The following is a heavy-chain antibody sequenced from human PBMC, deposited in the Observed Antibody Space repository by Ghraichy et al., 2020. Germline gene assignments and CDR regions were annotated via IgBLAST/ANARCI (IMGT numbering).Heavy chain of an antibody. Sequence: GGSLRLSCAVSGLTFTNFWMAWVRHTPGRGLEWVASISEDGSEIYYMDSMKGRFTISRDNTKNSLYLQMNSLRAEDTAFYYCASPGTSHGYWGQGTLVTVSS. V-gene: IGHV3-7*03. CDR2: ISEDGSEI. CDR1: GLTFTNFW. J-gene: IGHJ4*02. D-gene: IGHD1-1*01. CDR3: ASPGTSHGY.